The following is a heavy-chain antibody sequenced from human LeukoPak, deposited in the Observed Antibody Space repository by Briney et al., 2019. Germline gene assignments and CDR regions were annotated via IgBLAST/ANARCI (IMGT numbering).Heavy chain of an antibody. CDR1: GFTFSSYA. J-gene: IGHJ6*02. D-gene: IGHD5-12*01. V-gene: IGHV3-30-3*01. CDR2: ISYDGSNK. Sequence: PGGSLRLSCAASGFTFSSYAMHWVRQAPGKGLEWVAVISYDGSNKYYADSVKGRFTISRDNSKNTLYLQMNSLRAEDTAVYYCARDLVDIVATGYYYGMDVWGQGTTVTVSS. CDR3: ARDLVDIVATGYYYGMDV.